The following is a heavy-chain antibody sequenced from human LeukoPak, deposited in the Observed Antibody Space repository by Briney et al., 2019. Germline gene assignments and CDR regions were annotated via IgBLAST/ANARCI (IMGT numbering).Heavy chain of an antibody. Sequence: GGSLRLSCAASGFTFSSYGMSWVRQAPGKGLEWVSAISGSGGSTYYADSVKGRFTISRDNSKNTLYLQMNSLRAEDTAVYYCAKVYSAYCSGGSCYPDYWGQGTLVTVSS. J-gene: IGHJ4*02. CDR3: AKVYSAYCSGGSCYPDY. CDR2: ISGSGGST. V-gene: IGHV3-23*01. CDR1: GFTFSSYG. D-gene: IGHD2-15*01.